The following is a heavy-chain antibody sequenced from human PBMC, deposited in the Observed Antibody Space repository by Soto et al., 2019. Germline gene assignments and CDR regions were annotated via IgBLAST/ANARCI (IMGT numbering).Heavy chain of an antibody. CDR3: ARGKYLPYNYYGSGSYYKALPAFDI. J-gene: IGHJ3*02. D-gene: IGHD3-10*01. CDR1: GASITTYY. Sequence: SETLSLTCTVSGASITTYYWSWIRQPPGKGLEWIGEINHSGSTNYNPSLKSRVTISVDTSKNQFSLKLSSVTAADTAVYYCARGKYLPYNYYGSGSYYKALPAFDIWGQGTMVTVSS. V-gene: IGHV4-34*01. CDR2: INHSGST.